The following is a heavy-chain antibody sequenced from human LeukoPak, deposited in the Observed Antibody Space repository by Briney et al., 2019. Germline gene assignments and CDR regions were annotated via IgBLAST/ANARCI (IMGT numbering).Heavy chain of an antibody. V-gene: IGHV3-30*03. CDR1: GFTFSSDA. CDR3: ARENYGDPLGYAFDI. Sequence: GRSLRLSCAASGFTFSSDAMHWVRQAPGKGLEWVAIILSDGSKTYYPDSVRGRFTISRDNSKNTLYLQMNSLRDEDTAVYYCARENYGDPLGYAFDIWGQGTMVTVSS. CDR2: ILSDGSKT. D-gene: IGHD4-17*01. J-gene: IGHJ3*02.